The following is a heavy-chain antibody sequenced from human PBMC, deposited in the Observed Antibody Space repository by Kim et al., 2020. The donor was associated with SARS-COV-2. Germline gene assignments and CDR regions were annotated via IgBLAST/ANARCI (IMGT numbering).Heavy chain of an antibody. Sequence: PTPKSRLTISVDTSKNQFSLKLSSVTAADTAVYYCASLRPITMVRGYFDYWGQGTLVTVSS. V-gene: IGHV4-39*01. CDR3: ASLRPITMVRGYFDY. J-gene: IGHJ4*02. D-gene: IGHD3-10*01.